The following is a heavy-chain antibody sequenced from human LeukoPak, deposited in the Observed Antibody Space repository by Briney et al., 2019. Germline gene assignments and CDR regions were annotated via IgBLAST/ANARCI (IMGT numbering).Heavy chain of an antibody. CDR1: GFSVSSYS. V-gene: IGHV3-48*02. Sequence: GESLTLSCAAAGFSVSSYSMNWVRQAPGKGLEWISYISSSANTKSYADSVEGRFTISRDFAKNSLYLQMNSLSDEDTAIYYCARDKGSGSYSPYAFDLWGQGTMVTVSS. J-gene: IGHJ3*01. D-gene: IGHD1-26*01. CDR3: ARDKGSGSYSPYAFDL. CDR2: ISSSANTK.